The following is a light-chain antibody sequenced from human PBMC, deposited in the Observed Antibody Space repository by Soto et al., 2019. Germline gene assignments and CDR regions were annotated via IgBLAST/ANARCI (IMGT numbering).Light chain of an antibody. CDR3: QQYGSSP. J-gene: IGKJ4*01. Sequence: EIVFTQSPRTLSLSPGERATPSCRASQSVSSSYLAWYQQKPGQAPRLLIYGASSRATGIPDRFSSSGSGTDFTLTISRLEPEDFAVYYCQQYGSSPFGGGTKVDIK. CDR2: GAS. CDR1: QSVSSSY. V-gene: IGKV3-20*01.